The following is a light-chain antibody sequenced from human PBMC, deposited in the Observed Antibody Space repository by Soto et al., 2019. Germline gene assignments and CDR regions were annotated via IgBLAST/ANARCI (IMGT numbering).Light chain of an antibody. CDR2: DVS. Sequence: QSVLAQPASVSGSPGQSITISCTGTSSDVGTYKYVSWYQQHPGKAPKLMIYDVSNRPSGVSNRFSGSKSGNTASLTISGLQAEDEADYYCNSNTTRSPLVFGTGTKVPVL. CDR3: NSNTTRSPLV. J-gene: IGLJ1*01. CDR1: SSDVGTYKY. V-gene: IGLV2-14*03.